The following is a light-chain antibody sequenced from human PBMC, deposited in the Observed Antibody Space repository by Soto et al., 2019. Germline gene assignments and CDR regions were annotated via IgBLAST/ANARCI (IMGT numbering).Light chain of an antibody. Sequence: ENVLTQSPGTLSLSPGEGATLSCRASQSVSSSYLAWYQQKPGQAPRLLIYGASSRATGIPDRFSGSGSGTDFTLTISRLEPEDFAVYYCQQYANSPLSFGPGTKVDIK. CDR3: QQYANSPLS. V-gene: IGKV3-20*01. CDR1: QSVSSSY. CDR2: GAS. J-gene: IGKJ3*01.